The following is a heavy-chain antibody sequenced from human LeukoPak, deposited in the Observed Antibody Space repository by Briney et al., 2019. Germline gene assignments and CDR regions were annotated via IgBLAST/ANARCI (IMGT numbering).Heavy chain of an antibody. V-gene: IGHV4-39*01. CDR3: ARSRITMVRGVIIPYYFDY. CDR1: GGSISSSSYY. D-gene: IGHD3-10*01. CDR2: IYYSGST. Sequence: PSETLSLTCTVSGGSISSSSYYWGWIRQPPGKGLEWIGSIYYSGSTYYNPSLKSRVTISVDTSKNQFSLRLSSVTAADTAVYYCARSRITMVRGVIIPYYFDYWGQGTLVTVSS. J-gene: IGHJ4*02.